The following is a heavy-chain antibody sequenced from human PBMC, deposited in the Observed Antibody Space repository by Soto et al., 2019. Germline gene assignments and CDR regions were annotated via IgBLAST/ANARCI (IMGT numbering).Heavy chain of an antibody. CDR1: GGSISSSNW. Sequence: SETLSLTCTVSGGSISSSNWWSWVRQPPGKGLEWIGEIYHSGSTNYNPSLKSRVTISVDKSKNQFSLKLSSVTAADTAVYYCASVARGSGWYYFDYWGQGTLVTVS. D-gene: IGHD6-19*01. J-gene: IGHJ4*02. CDR2: IYHSGST. V-gene: IGHV4-4*02. CDR3: ASVARGSGWYYFDY.